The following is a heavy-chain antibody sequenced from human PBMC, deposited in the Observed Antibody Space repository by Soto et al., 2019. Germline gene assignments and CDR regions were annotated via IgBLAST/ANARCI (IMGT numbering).Heavy chain of an antibody. CDR2: IYYSGST. V-gene: IGHV4-30-4*01. CDR3: AREYYYDRRRYYFWFDP. J-gene: IGHJ5*02. Sequence: QVQLQESGPGLVKPSQTLSLTCTVSGGPISGGDYYWSWIRQPPGKGLEWIGYIYYSGSTYYNPCRKSRVTISVDKSKNQFSLKLSSVTAADTAVYYCAREYYYDRRRYYFWFDPWGQGTLVTVSS. CDR1: GGPISGGDYY. D-gene: IGHD3-22*01.